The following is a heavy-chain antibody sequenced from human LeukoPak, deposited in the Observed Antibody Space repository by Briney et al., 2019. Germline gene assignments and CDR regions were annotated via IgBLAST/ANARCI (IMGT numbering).Heavy chain of an antibody. CDR3: ARVQVGATVDY. CDR1: GYSISSGYY. CDR2: IYHSGST. Sequence: SETLSLTCTVSGYSISSGYYWGWIRQPPGKGLEWIGSIYHSGSTYYNPSLKSRVTISVDTSKNQFSLKLSSVTAADPAGDYFARVQVGATVDYWGQGTLVTVSS. D-gene: IGHD1-26*01. V-gene: IGHV4-38-2*02. J-gene: IGHJ4*02.